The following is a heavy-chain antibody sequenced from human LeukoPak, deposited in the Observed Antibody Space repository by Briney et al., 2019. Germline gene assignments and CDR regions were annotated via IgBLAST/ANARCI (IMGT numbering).Heavy chain of an antibody. CDR1: GYTLTRYY. CDR2: INPSGGST. V-gene: IGHV1-46*01. D-gene: IGHD2-2*03. J-gene: IGHJ4*02. CDR3: ARGSLDIVLVPAAHY. Sequence: ASVKVSCKASGYTLTRYYIHWVRQAPGQGLEWMGIINPSGGSTTYAQKFQGRVTMTRDTSTSTVYMELRSLRSEDTAVYYCARGSLDIVLVPAAHYWGQGTLVTVSS.